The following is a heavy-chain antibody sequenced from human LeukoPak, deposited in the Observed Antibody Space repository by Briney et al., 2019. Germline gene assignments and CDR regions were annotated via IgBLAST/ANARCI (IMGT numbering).Heavy chain of an antibody. Sequence: SETLSLTCTVSGGSINNYYWSWIRQPPGKGLEWIGYIYYSGSTNYNPSLKSRVTISVDTSKNQFSLKLSSVTAADTAVYYCARHGYYGPLDAFDIWGQGTMVTVSS. CDR1: GGSINNYY. D-gene: IGHD3-22*01. CDR3: ARHGYYGPLDAFDI. J-gene: IGHJ3*02. CDR2: IYYSGST. V-gene: IGHV4-59*08.